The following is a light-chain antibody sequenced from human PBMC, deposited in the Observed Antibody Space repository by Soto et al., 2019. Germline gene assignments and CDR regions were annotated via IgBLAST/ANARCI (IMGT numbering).Light chain of an antibody. CDR1: TSDVGGYNY. CDR3: SSYTSTRTYV. CDR2: DVI. V-gene: IGLV2-14*01. J-gene: IGLJ1*01. Sequence: LTQPASVSGSPGQSVAISCTGTTSDVGGYNYVSWYQQHPGKAPKLIIQDVINRPSGVSDRFSGSKSGNTASLTISGLQAEDEADYYCSSYTSTRTYVFGSGTKVTVL.